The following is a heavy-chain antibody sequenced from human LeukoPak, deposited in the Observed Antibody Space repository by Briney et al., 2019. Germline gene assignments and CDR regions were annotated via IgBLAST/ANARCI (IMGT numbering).Heavy chain of an antibody. CDR3: AKDPDSSGYFENWFDP. CDR1: GFTFSIHA. J-gene: IGHJ5*02. V-gene: IGHV3-23*01. Sequence: GGSLRLSCAGSGFTFSIHAMSWVRQAPGKGLEWVSTIGGGDTYYADSVKGRFTISRDDSQSTVHLQMNSLRAEDTAVYYCAKDPDSSGYFENWFDPWGQGTLVTVSS. D-gene: IGHD3-22*01. CDR2: IGGGDT.